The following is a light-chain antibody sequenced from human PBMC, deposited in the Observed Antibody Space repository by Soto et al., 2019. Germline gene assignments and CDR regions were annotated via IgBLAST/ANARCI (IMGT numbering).Light chain of an antibody. V-gene: IGKV1-5*01. CDR3: QQYDRELT. CDR1: QTISSW. J-gene: IGKJ4*01. Sequence: DIQLTQSPSFLSASVGDRVTITCRASQTISSWLAWYQQKPGKAPKLLIYDASSLGSGVPSRLSGSGSGTEFTLPIRSLQSEDFAVYYCQQYDRELTFGGGTKVDIK. CDR2: DAS.